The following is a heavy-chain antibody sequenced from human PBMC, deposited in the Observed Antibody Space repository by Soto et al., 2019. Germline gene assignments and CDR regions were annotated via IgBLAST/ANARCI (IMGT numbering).Heavy chain of an antibody. Sequence: SETLSLTCTVSGGSISSSSYYWGWIRQPPGKGLEWIGSIYYSGSTYYNPSLKSRVTISVDTSKNQFSLKLSSVTAADTAVYYCARQGGYSSSSTGYYYYYYYMDVWGKGTTVTVSS. CDR2: IYYSGST. J-gene: IGHJ6*03. V-gene: IGHV4-39*01. CDR1: GGSISSSSYY. CDR3: ARQGGYSSSSTGYYYYYYYMDV. D-gene: IGHD6-6*01.